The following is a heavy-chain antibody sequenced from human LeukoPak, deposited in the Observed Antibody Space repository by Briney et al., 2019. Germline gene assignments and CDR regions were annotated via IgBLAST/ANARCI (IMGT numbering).Heavy chain of an antibody. CDR2: MNPNSGNT. D-gene: IGHD2-2*01. Sequence: GSVKASCKASGYTFTSYDINWVRQATGQGLEWMGWMNPNSGNTGYAQKFQGRVTMTRNTSISTAYMELSSLRSEDTAVYYCARQGYCSSTSCYSVPRTDYGMDVWGQGTTVTVSS. CDR3: ARQGYCSSTSCYSVPRTDYGMDV. J-gene: IGHJ6*02. CDR1: GYTFTSYD. V-gene: IGHV1-8*01.